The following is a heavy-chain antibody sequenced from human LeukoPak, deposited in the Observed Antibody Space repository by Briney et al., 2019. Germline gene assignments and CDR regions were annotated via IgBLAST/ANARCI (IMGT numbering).Heavy chain of an antibody. CDR1: GFTFSSYS. Sequence: GGSLRLSCAASGFTFSSYSMNWVRQAPGKGLEWVSYISNSSSTIYYADSVKGRFAISRDNAKNSLYLQMNSLRDEDTAAYYCARDLDYGDLMGAFDIWGQGTMVTDSS. CDR2: ISNSSSTI. V-gene: IGHV3-48*02. J-gene: IGHJ3*02. D-gene: IGHD4-17*01. CDR3: ARDLDYGDLMGAFDI.